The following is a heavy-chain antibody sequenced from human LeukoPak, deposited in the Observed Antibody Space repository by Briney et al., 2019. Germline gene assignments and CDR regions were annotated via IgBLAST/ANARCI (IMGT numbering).Heavy chain of an antibody. CDR1: GFTFSSYE. Sequence: GGSLRLSCAASGFTFSSYEMNWVRQAPGKGLEWVSYISSSGSTIYYADSVKGRFTISRDNAKNSLYLQMNSLRVEDTAVYYCVRGCTSTSCYDYWGQGTLVTVSS. J-gene: IGHJ4*02. CDR3: VRGCTSTSCYDY. V-gene: IGHV3-48*03. D-gene: IGHD2-2*01. CDR2: ISSSGSTI.